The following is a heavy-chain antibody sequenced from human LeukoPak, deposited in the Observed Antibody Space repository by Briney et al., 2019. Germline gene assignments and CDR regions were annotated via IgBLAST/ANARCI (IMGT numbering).Heavy chain of an antibody. V-gene: IGHV3-30-3*01. D-gene: IGHD3-9*01. Sequence: GRSLRLSCAASGFTFSSYALHWVRQAPGKGLEWVAVISYDGTSKYYADSVKGRFTISRDNSKNTLYLQMNSLRAEDTAVYYCAAKVLTGYYPHSSAAYYWGQGTLVTVSS. J-gene: IGHJ4*02. CDR3: AAKVLTGYYPHSSAAYY. CDR2: ISYDGTSK. CDR1: GFTFSSYA.